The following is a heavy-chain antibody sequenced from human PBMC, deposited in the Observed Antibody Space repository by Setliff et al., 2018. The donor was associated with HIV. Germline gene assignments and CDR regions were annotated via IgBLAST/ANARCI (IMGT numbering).Heavy chain of an antibody. CDR1: GYMFIAYG. CDR3: ARLGVYAFDI. CDR2: IGPYNGRT. V-gene: IGHV1-18*01. Sequence: ASVKVSCKTSGYMFIAYGMSWVRRAPGQGLEWMGWIGPYNGRTEYAQKFQGRVTMTEDTSTDTAYMELNSLRSDDTAVYYCARLGVYAFDIWGQGTMVTVSS. J-gene: IGHJ3*02. D-gene: IGHD6-13*01.